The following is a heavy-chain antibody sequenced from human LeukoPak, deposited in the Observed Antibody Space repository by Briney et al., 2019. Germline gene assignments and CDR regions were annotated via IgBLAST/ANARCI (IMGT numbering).Heavy chain of an antibody. CDR2: INPNSGGT. CDR3: AREFGLGKRAFDI. D-gene: IGHD3-10*01. J-gene: IGHJ3*02. CDR1: GYTFTGYY. V-gene: IGHV1-2*02. Sequence: ASVKVSCKASGYTFTGYYIHWLRQAPGQGLEWMGWINPNSGGTNYGQKFQGRVTMTRDMSTSTVYMELSSLRSEDTAVYYCAREFGLGKRAFDIWGQGTMVTVSS.